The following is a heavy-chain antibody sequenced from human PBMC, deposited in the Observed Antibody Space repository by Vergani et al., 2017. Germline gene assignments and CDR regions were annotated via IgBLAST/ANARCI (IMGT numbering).Heavy chain of an antibody. CDR1: GYTFSNYY. Sequence: QVQVVQSGAEVKKSGASVKVSCKTSGYTFSNYYMHCVRQAPGQGLEWMGIINPSGGHTNYAQKFQGRVTMTRDTSTSTVYMELSSLRSEDTAIYYCARGDYCILTGYRYWGQGTLVTVSA. CDR3: ARGDYCILTGYRY. CDR2: INPSGGHT. V-gene: IGHV1-46*03. J-gene: IGHJ4*02. D-gene: IGHD3-9*01.